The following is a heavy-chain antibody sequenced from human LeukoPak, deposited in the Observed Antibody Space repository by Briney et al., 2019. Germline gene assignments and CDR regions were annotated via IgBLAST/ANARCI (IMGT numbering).Heavy chain of an antibody. CDR3: ARGRGEYNSGSYYFDY. CDR2: IYYSGST. CDR1: GGSISSSSYY. D-gene: IGHD6-19*01. Sequence: PSETLSLTCTVSGGSISSSSYYWGWIRQPPGKGLEWIGSIYYSGSTYYNPSLKSRVTISVDTSKNQFSLKLSSVTAADTAVYYCARGRGEYNSGSYYFDYWGQGTLVTVSS. J-gene: IGHJ4*02. V-gene: IGHV4-39*07.